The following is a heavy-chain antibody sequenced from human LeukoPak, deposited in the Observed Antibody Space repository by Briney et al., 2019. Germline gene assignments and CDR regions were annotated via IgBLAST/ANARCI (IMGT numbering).Heavy chain of an antibody. CDR2: IYYSGST. CDR1: GASVSSGSYY. CDR3: ARGLSEGDAFDI. V-gene: IGHV4-61*01. J-gene: IGHJ3*02. D-gene: IGHD1-26*01. Sequence: PSETLSLTCNVSGASVSSGSYYWSWIRQPPGKGLEWIGYIYYSGSTNYNPSLKSRVTISVDRSKNQFSLKLSSVTAADTAVYYCARGLSEGDAFDIWGQGTMVTVSS.